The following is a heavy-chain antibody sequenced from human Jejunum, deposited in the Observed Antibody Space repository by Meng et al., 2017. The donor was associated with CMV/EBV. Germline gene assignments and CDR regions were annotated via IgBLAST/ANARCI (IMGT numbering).Heavy chain of an antibody. Sequence: ADTGFSFSNYVMSWVRRAQGKGLQWVSGINSRGGNTYYLASVNGRLTISRDNSKNTLYLQMNSLRAEDTAIYYCAKTGDGFTFDYWGQGTVVTVSS. CDR1: GFSFSNYV. J-gene: IGHJ4*02. D-gene: IGHD2-21*02. CDR3: AKTGDGFTFDY. V-gene: IGHV3-23*01. CDR2: INSRGGNT.